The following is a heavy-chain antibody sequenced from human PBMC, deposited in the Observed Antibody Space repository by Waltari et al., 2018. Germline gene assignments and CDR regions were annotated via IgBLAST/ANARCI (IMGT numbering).Heavy chain of an antibody. D-gene: IGHD6-13*01. J-gene: IGHJ4*02. CDR1: GGSFSGYY. Sequence: VQLQQWGAGLLKPSETLSLTCAVYGGSFSGYYWSWIRQPPGKGLEWIGEINHSGSTNYNPSLKSRVTISVDTSKNQFSLKLSSVTAADTAVYYCARQAAYSSSWYFRGAIDYWGQGTLVTVSS. CDR3: ARQAAYSSSWYFRGAIDY. CDR2: INHSGST. V-gene: IGHV4-34*01.